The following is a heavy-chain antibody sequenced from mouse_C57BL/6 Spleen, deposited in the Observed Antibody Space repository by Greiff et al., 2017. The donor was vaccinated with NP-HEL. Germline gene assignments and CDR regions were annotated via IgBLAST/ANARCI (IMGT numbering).Heavy chain of an antibody. CDR2: IDPSDSYT. Sequence: PLQQPGAELVMPGASVKLSCKASGYTFTSYWMHWVKQRPGQGLEWIGEIDPSDSYTNYNQKFKGKSTLTVDKSSSTAYMQLSSLTSEDSAVYYCARIYYYGSSYVNYAMDYWGQGTSVTVSS. D-gene: IGHD1-1*01. J-gene: IGHJ4*01. V-gene: IGHV1-69*01. CDR1: GYTFTSYW. CDR3: ARIYYYGSSYVNYAMDY.